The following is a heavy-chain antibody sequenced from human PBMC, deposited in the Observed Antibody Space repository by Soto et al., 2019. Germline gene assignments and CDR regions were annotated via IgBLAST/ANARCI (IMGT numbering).Heavy chain of an antibody. CDR1: GFTFSSYA. V-gene: IGHV1-69*18. CDR2: IIPVFRTS. CDR3: AKEREWDGGGGES. Sequence: QVQLVQSGAELKKPGSSVKVSCSASGFTFSSYAFTWVRQAPGQGLEWMGNIIPVFRTSNYAQGFQGRLTISADESTNTILMELSRLRSEDTAVYFCAKEREWDGGGGESWGQGTLVIVSS. D-gene: IGHD3-16*01. J-gene: IGHJ4*02.